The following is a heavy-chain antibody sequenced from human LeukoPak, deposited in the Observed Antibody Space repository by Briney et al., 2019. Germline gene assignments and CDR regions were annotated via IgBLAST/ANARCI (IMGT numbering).Heavy chain of an antibody. CDR3: TRVDDYPNYYYMDV. CDR2: IRSKANSYAT. CDR1: GLTFSGSA. Sequence: GGSLRLSCAASGLTFSGSAMHWVRQASGKGLEWVGRIRSKANSYATAYAASVKGRFTISRDDSKNTAYLQMNSLKTEDTAVYYCTRVDDYPNYYYMDVWGKGTTVTVSS. D-gene: IGHD5-24*01. V-gene: IGHV3-73*01. J-gene: IGHJ6*03.